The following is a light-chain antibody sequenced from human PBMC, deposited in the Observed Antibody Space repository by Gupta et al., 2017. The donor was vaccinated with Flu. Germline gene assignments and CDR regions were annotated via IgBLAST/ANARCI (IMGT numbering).Light chain of an antibody. CDR2: EGG. CDR1: SSDVGSYSV. J-gene: IGLJ3*02. V-gene: IGLV2-23*03. CDR3: SSYAGSNTFVL. Sequence: ALTQPASVSGSPGQSITISCTGASSDVGSYSVGSWYQQHPGKAPRLMIYEGGERPSGVSNRFSGSKSGNTASLIISGLQAEDEAVYYCSSYAGSNTFVLFGGGTKLTVL.